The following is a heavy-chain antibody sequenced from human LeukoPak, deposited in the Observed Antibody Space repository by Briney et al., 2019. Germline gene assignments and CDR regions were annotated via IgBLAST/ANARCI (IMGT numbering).Heavy chain of an antibody. CDR3: ARVAGYYDSSGYYYNWFDP. CDR2: VYTSGST. D-gene: IGHD3-22*01. J-gene: IGHJ5*02. CDR1: GGSISTYY. V-gene: IGHV4-4*07. Sequence: PSETLSLTCTVSGGSISTYYWSWIRQPAGKGLEWIGRVYTSGSTNYNPSLKSRVTMSVDTSKNQFSLKLSSVTAADTAVYYCARVAGYYDSSGYYYNWFDPWGQGTLVTVSS.